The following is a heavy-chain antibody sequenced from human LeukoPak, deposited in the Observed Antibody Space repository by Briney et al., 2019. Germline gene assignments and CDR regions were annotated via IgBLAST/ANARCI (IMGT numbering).Heavy chain of an antibody. CDR3: ARLSPPCSSTSCYGYGDYRTYLDP. CDR2: INPNSGGT. D-gene: IGHD2-2*01. CDR1: GYTFTGYY. J-gene: IGHJ5*02. Sequence: ASVKVSCKASGYTFTGYYMHWVRQAPGQGLEWMGWINPNSGGTNYAQKFQGRVTMTRDTSISTAYMELSRLRSDDTAVYYCARLSPPCSSTSCYGYGDYRTYLDPCGQGTLVTVSS. V-gene: IGHV1-2*02.